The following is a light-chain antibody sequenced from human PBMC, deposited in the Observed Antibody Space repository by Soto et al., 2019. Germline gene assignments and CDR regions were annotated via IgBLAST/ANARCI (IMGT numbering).Light chain of an antibody. CDR2: DVS. J-gene: IGLJ1*01. CDR3: TSYASSSAYV. CDR1: SSDVGGYNR. Sequence: QSALTQPPSVSGSPGQSVAISCTGTSSDVGGYNRVSWYQQPPGKAPKLLIYDVSNRPSGGSTRFSGSKSGNTASLTISGFQAEDEADYYCTSYASSSAYVFGPGTNVTVL. V-gene: IGLV2-18*02.